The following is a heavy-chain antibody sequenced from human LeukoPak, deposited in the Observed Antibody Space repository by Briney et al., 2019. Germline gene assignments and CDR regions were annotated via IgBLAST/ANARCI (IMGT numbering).Heavy chain of an antibody. J-gene: IGHJ4*02. CDR3: ATVKYYYDSSGYFPFDY. CDR1: GYTFTGYY. CDR2: ISAYNGNT. Sequence: ASVKVSCTASGYTFTGYYMHWVRQAPGQGLEWMGWISAYNGNTNYAQKLQGRVTMTEDTSTDTAYMELSSLRSEDTAVYYCATVKYYYDSSGYFPFDYWGQGTLVTVSS. D-gene: IGHD3-22*01. V-gene: IGHV1-18*04.